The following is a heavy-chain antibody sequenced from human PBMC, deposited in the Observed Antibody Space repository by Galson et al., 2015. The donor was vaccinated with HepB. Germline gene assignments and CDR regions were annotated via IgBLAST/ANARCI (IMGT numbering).Heavy chain of an antibody. J-gene: IGHJ4*02. CDR3: AKDPLGGWFSSHDY. V-gene: IGHV3-23*01. Sequence: SLRLSCAASGFTFSSYAMSWVRQAPGKGLEWVSAISGVGGSTYYADSVKGRFTISRDKSKNTLYLQMNRLRAEETAVYYCAKDPLGGWFSSHDYWGQGTLVTVSS. D-gene: IGHD6-19*01. CDR1: GFTFSSYA. CDR2: ISGVGGST.